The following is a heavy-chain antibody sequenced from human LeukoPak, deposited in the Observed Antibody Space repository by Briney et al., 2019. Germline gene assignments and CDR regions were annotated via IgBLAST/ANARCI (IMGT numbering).Heavy chain of an antibody. J-gene: IGHJ3*02. CDR2: IIPIFGTA. Sequence: VASVKVSCKASGYTFTSYGISWVRQAPGQGLEWMGGIIPIFGTANYAQKFQGGVTITADKSTSTAYMELSSLRSEDTAVYYCARNTYYYDSSGYLDAFDIWGQGTMVTVSS. CDR3: ARNTYYYDSSGYLDAFDI. D-gene: IGHD3-22*01. CDR1: GYTFTSYG. V-gene: IGHV1-69*06.